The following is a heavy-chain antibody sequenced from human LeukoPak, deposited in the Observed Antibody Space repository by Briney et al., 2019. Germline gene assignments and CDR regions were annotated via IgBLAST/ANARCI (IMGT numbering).Heavy chain of an antibody. V-gene: IGHV4-59*08. CDR3: ARHRAYSSASPFDY. CDR2: IYYTGST. D-gene: IGHD6-6*01. Sequence: SETLSLTCSVSGGSICSLYWSWIRQPPGKGLEWIGYIYYTGSTNYNPSLKSRVTIFVDMSKNQFSLRLSSVTAADTALYYCARHRAYSSASPFDYWGQGTLVTVSS. J-gene: IGHJ4*02. CDR1: GGSICSLY.